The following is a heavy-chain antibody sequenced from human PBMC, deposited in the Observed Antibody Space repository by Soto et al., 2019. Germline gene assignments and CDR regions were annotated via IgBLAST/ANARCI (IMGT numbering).Heavy chain of an antibody. D-gene: IGHD1-7*01. V-gene: IGHV3-33*01. Sequence: GGSLRLSCAASGFTFSSYGMHWVRQAPGKGLEWVAVIWYDGSNKYYADSVKGRFTISRDNSKNRLYLQMNGLRAEDTAVYYCASGKRPPGYNWNYARDFDYWGQGTLVTVSS. CDR1: GFTFSSYG. CDR3: ASGKRPPGYNWNYARDFDY. J-gene: IGHJ4*02. CDR2: IWYDGSNK.